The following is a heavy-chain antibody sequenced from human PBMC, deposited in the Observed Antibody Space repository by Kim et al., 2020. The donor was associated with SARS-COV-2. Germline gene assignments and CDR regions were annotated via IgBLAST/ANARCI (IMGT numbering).Heavy chain of an antibody. V-gene: IGHV3-13*04. CDR1: GFTFTTYA. Sequence: GGSLRLSCASSGFTFTTYAMHWVRQVAGKGLEWVAVIASTGDTYYADSVKGRFTISREDANKSLYLQMNSLTAGDTAVYYCARGGGGDILTGYHRPYYYYGVDVWGQGTTVTVSS. D-gene: IGHD3-9*01. CDR3: ARGGGGDILTGYHRPYYYYGVDV. CDR2: IASTGDT. J-gene: IGHJ6*02.